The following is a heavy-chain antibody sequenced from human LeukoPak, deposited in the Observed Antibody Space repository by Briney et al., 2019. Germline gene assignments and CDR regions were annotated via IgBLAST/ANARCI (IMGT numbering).Heavy chain of an antibody. J-gene: IGHJ6*03. CDR2: MSYDGTNK. CDR3: ASGSGSYRTPYYYMDV. V-gene: IGHV3-30*04. D-gene: IGHD3-10*01. Sequence: GGSLRLSCAASGFTLSTYAMHWVRQAPGKGLEWVAVMSYDGTNKYYTDSVKGRFTISRDNSKNTLYLQMNSLRAEDTAVYYCASGSGSYRTPYYYMDVWGTGTTVTVSS. CDR1: GFTLSTYA.